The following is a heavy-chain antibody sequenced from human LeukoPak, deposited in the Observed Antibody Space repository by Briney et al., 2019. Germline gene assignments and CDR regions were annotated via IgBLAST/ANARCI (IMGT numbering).Heavy chain of an antibody. Sequence: GGSLRLSCAASGFTFSSYAMHWVRQAPGKGLEWVAVISYDGSNKYYADSVKGRFTISRDNSKNTLYPQMNSLRAEDTAVYYCARDRESGYIVVVVAAWGYFDYWGQGTLVTVSS. J-gene: IGHJ4*02. CDR2: ISYDGSNK. V-gene: IGHV3-30-3*01. CDR1: GFTFSSYA. D-gene: IGHD2-15*01. CDR3: ARDRESGYIVVVVAAWGYFDY.